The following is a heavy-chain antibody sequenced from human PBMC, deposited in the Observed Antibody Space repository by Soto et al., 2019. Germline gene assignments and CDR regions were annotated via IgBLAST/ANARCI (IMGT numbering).Heavy chain of an antibody. V-gene: IGHV3-74*01. J-gene: IGHJ4*02. Sequence: GGSLRLSCAASGFTFSSYWMHWVRQAPGEGLVWVSRINSDGSSTSYADSVKGRFTISRDNAENTLYLQMNSLRAEDTAVYYCASGLIVVVPAARLTGTTLGYWGQGTLVTVSS. CDR3: ASGLIVVVPAARLTGTTLGY. CDR2: INSDGSST. CDR1: GFTFSSYW. D-gene: IGHD2-2*01.